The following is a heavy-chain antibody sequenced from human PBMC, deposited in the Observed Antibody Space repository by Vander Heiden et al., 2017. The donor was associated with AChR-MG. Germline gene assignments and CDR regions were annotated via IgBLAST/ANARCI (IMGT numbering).Heavy chain of an antibody. Sequence: QVQLVASGGGVAQPGRSLRPSCAASGFPFSSYRMHWVRQAPGKGLEWVAVISYDGSNKYYADSVKGRFTISRDNSKNTLDLQMNSLRVEDTAVYYCAKDLSGATLYYFNYGMDVWGQGTTVTVSS. CDR3: AKDLSGATLYYFNYGMDV. D-gene: IGHD1-26*01. CDR2: ISYDGSNK. V-gene: IGHV3-30*18. CDR1: GFPFSSYR. J-gene: IGHJ6*02.